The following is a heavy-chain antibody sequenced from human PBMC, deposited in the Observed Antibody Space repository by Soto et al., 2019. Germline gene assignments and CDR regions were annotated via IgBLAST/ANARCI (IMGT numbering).Heavy chain of an antibody. V-gene: IGHV3-23*01. J-gene: IGHJ6*02. CDR1: QFSLSGSV. D-gene: IGHD6-6*01. CDR2: ISESGAYT. Sequence: GGSLRLSCTASQFSLSGSVIYWVRQAPGKGLEWVSAISESGAYTNYADSVRGRFTTSTDNSKNTVYLDMNTLRGEDTARYFCAKLAGRLAYSGIDFWGQGTTVTVSS. CDR3: AKLAGRLAYSGIDF.